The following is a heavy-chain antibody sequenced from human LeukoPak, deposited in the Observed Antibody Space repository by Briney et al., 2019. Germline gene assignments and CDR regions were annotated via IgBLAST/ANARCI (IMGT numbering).Heavy chain of an antibody. CDR3: ARDLDELYYYGSGSYRGGFDP. J-gene: IGHJ5*02. CDR2: ISSSGSTI. CDR1: GFTFSDYY. Sequence: PGGSLRLSCAASGFTFSDYYMSWIRQAPGKGLEWVSYISSSGSTIYYADSVKGRFTISRDNAKNSLYLQMNSLRAEDTAVYYCARDLDELYYYGSGSYRGGFDPWGQGTLVTVSS. V-gene: IGHV3-11*01. D-gene: IGHD3-10*01.